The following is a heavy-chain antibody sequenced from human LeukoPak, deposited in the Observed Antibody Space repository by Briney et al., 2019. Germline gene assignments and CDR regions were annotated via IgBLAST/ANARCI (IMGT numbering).Heavy chain of an antibody. Sequence: GGSLRLSCAASGFTFSSYWMHWVRQAPGKGLVWVSRINSDGSSTSYADSVKGRFTISRDNAKNSLYLQMNSLRAEDTALYFCAKDRGGGSQLGEAFDVWGQGTMVIVSS. D-gene: IGHD2-15*01. V-gene: IGHV3-74*01. CDR1: GFTFSSYW. CDR2: INSDGSST. CDR3: AKDRGGGSQLGEAFDV. J-gene: IGHJ3*01.